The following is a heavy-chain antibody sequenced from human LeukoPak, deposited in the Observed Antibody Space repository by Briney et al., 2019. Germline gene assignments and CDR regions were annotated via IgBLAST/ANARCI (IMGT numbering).Heavy chain of an antibody. CDR3: AKVSGVLRYFDWLSTPPYYFDY. D-gene: IGHD3-9*01. CDR2: IKYDGNSK. J-gene: IGHJ4*02. Sequence: GGSLRLSCAASGFTFSGYGMNWVRQAPGKGLEWVAVIKYDGNSKYYADSVKGRFTISRDNSRITLYLQMNSLRVEDTAVYYCAKVSGVLRYFDWLSTPPYYFDYWGQGTLVTVSS. V-gene: IGHV3-30*18. CDR1: GFTFSGYG.